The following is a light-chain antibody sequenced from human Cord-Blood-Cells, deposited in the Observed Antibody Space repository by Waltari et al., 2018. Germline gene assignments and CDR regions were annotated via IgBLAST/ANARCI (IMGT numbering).Light chain of an antibody. CDR3: NSRDSSGNHPWV. Sequence: SSELTQDPAVSVALGQTVRITCQGDSLRSYYASWYQQKPGQAPVLVIYGKNNRPSGIPDRFSGSSSGNTASLTITGAQAEDEADYYCNSRDSSGNHPWVFGGRTKLTVL. J-gene: IGLJ3*02. V-gene: IGLV3-19*01. CDR2: GKN. CDR1: SLRSYY.